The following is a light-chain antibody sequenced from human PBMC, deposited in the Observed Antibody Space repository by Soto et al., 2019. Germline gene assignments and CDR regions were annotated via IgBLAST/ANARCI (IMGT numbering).Light chain of an antibody. CDR1: QCIRND. V-gene: IGKV1-39*01. CDR3: QQSYSTPRT. Sequence: DIQMAQSPSALSSSVVCVFTITCLASQCIRNDLGWYQQKPGKAPKLLIYAASILQSGVPSRFSGSGSGTDFTLTISSLQPEDFATYYCQQSYSTPRTFGQGTKVDI. CDR2: AAS. J-gene: IGKJ1*01.